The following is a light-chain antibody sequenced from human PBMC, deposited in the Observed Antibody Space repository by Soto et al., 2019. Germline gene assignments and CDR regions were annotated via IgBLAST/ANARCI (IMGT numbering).Light chain of an antibody. Sequence: EVVLTQSPVTLSVSPGDRATLSCRASQTVNNRYFAWYQQRPGQAPRLLIYGASSRATGIPDRFSGSGSGTDFTLTITRLESEDFAVYFCQQFDRSPVTFGGGTKVEIK. CDR1: QTVNNRY. CDR2: GAS. CDR3: QQFDRSPVT. V-gene: IGKV3-20*01. J-gene: IGKJ4*02.